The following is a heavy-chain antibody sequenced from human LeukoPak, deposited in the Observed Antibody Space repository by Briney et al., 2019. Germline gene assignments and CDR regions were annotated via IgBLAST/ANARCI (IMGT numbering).Heavy chain of an antibody. Sequence: SQTLSLTCTVSGGSVSSGSSYWSWVRQPAGRGLECIVRIYTSGSPNYNPSLKNRVSILMDTSKNQFSLKLSSVTAADTAVYYCARGAPHYDFWSGYSYYFDYWGQGTLVTVSS. J-gene: IGHJ4*02. D-gene: IGHD3-3*01. CDR1: GGSVSSGSSY. V-gene: IGHV4-61*02. CDR2: IYTSGSP. CDR3: ARGAPHYDFWSGYSYYFDY.